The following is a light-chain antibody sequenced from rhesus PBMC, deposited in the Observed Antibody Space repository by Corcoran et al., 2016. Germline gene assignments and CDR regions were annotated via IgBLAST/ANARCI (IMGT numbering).Light chain of an antibody. J-gene: IGKJ1*01. CDR2: SAS. CDR1: QGINNW. Sequence: DIQMTQSPSSLSASVGDRVTITCRASQGINNWLAWYQQKPGKAPKLLIYSASSLQSGVPSRFSGSVSVSDYTLTISSLQPEDFATYYCQQGYNIPRTFGQGTKVEIK. CDR3: QQGYNIPRT. V-gene: IGKV1-18*01.